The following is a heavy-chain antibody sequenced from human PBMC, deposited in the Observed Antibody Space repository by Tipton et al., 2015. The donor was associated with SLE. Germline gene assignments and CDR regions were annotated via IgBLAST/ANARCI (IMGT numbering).Heavy chain of an antibody. V-gene: IGHV4-34*01. Sequence: GLVKPSETLSLTCAVYGGSFSGYYWSWIRQPPGKGLEWIGEINHSGSTNYNPSLKSRVTISVDTSKNQFSLKVSSVTAADTAVYYCARAPGQLWPWDYWGQGTLVTVSS. J-gene: IGHJ4*02. CDR3: ARAPGQLWPWDY. CDR2: INHSGST. CDR1: GGSFSGYY. D-gene: IGHD5-18*01.